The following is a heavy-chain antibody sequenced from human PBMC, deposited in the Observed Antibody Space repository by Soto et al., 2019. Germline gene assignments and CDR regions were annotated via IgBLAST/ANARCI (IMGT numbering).Heavy chain of an antibody. V-gene: IGHV3-9*01. CDR3: AKDIYCGGDCYSGRARLSSYYYYYYGMDV. CDR1: GFTFDDYA. CDR2: ISWNSGSI. D-gene: IGHD2-21*02. Sequence: EVQLVESGGGLVQPGRSLRLSCAASGFTFDDYAMHWVRQAPGKGVEWVSGISWNSGSIGYADSVKGRFTISRDNAKNYLYLQMNSLRAEDTALYYCAKDIYCGGDCYSGRARLSSYYYYYYGMDVWGQGTTVTVSS. J-gene: IGHJ6*02.